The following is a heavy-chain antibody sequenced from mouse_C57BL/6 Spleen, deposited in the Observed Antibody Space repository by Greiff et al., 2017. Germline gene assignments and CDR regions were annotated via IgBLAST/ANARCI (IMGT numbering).Heavy chain of an antibody. CDR1: GYTFTSYW. J-gene: IGHJ4*01. CDR2: IYPGSGST. V-gene: IGHV1-55*01. D-gene: IGHD2-1*01. CDR3: ARDLLGYAMDY. Sequence: VQLQPSGAELVKPGASVKMSCKASGYTFTSYWITWVKQRPGQGLEWLGDIYPGSGSTNYNEKFKSKATLTVDTSSSTAYMQLSSLTSEDSAVYYCARDLLGYAMDYWGQGTSVTVSS.